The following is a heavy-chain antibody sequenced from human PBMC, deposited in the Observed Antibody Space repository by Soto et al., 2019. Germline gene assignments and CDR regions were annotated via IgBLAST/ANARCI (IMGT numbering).Heavy chain of an antibody. CDR2: IIPIFDTS. J-gene: IGHJ4*02. CDR1: GGTFSKYA. V-gene: IGHV1-69*13. D-gene: IGHD6-13*01. CDR3: ARVNIAYSLSLLGFDY. Sequence: SVKVSCKASGGTFSKYAINWVRQAPGQGLEWMGGIIPIFDTSNYAQRFQGRVTISADESTSTAYMELSSLRSEDTAVYYCARVNIAYSLSLLGFDYWGQVTLVTVSS.